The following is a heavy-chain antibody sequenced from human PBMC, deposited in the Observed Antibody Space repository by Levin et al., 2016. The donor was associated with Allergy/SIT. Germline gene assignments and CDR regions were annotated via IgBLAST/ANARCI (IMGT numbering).Heavy chain of an antibody. Sequence: WVRQAPGQGLEWMGWISAYNGNTNYAQKLQGRVTMTTDTSTSTAYMELRSLRSDDTAVYYCARVLGATGEDWFDPWGQGTLVTVSS. CDR3: ARVLGATGEDWFDP. CDR2: ISAYNGNT. D-gene: IGHD1-26*01. J-gene: IGHJ5*02. V-gene: IGHV1-18*01.